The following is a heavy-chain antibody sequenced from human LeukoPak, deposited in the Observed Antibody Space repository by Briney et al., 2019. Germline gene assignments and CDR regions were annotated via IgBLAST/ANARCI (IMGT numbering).Heavy chain of an antibody. D-gene: IGHD3-22*01. CDR3: ARYGYDSSGYYYGFDY. CDR1: GFIFSSYS. Sequence: PGGSLRLSCAASGFIFSSYSMNWVRQAPGKGMEWVSVIYSGGSTSYADSVKGRFTISRDNSKNTLYLQMNSLRDEDTAVYYCARYGYDSSGYYYGFDYWGQGTLVTVSS. CDR2: IYSGGST. V-gene: IGHV3-66*01. J-gene: IGHJ4*02.